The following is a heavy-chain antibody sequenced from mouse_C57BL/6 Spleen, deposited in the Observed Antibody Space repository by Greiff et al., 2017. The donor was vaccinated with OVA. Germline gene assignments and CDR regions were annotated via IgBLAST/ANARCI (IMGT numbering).Heavy chain of an antibody. CDR2: INPNNGGT. Sequence: EVQLQQSGPELVKPGASVKISCKASGYTFTDYYMNWVKQSPGKSLEWIGDINPNNGGTSYNQKFKGKATLTVDKSSSTAYMELRSLTSEDSAVNYCARAPPCLLRDWYFDVWGTGTTVTVSS. CDR3: ARAPPCLLRDWYFDV. CDR1: GYTFTDYY. D-gene: IGHD1-1*01. V-gene: IGHV1-26*01. J-gene: IGHJ1*03.